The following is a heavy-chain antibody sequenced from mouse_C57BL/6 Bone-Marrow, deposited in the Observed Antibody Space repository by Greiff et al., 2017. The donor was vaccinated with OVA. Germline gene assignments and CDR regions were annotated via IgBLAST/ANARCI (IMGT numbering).Heavy chain of an antibody. V-gene: IGHV1-77*01. CDR1: GYTFTDYY. Sequence: VQLQQSGAELVKPGASVKISCKASGYTFTDYYINWVKQRPGQGLEWIGKIGPGSGSTYYNEKFKGKATLTADKSSSTAYMQLSSLTSEDSAVYFCARSAYYDYDGGWFAYWGQGTLVTVSA. D-gene: IGHD2-4*01. CDR3: ARSAYYDYDGGWFAY. J-gene: IGHJ3*01. CDR2: IGPGSGST.